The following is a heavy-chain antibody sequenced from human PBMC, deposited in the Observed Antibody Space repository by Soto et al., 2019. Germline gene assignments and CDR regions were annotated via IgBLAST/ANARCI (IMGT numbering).Heavy chain of an antibody. CDR1: GGTFSSYA. J-gene: IGHJ6*02. D-gene: IGHD5-12*01. CDR2: IIPIFGTA. Sequence: SVKVSCKASGGTFSSYAISWVRQAPGQGLEWMGGIIPIFGTANYAQKFQGRVTITADESTSTAYMELSSLRSEDTAVYYCARVTKVGGYDYLEYYYYGMDVWG. V-gene: IGHV1-69*13. CDR3: ARVTKVGGYDYLEYYYYGMDV.